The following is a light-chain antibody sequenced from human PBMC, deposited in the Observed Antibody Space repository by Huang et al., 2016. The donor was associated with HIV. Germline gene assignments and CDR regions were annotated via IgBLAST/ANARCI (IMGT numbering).Light chain of an antibody. J-gene: IGKJ1*01. V-gene: IGKV3-15*01. CDR2: GAF. Sequence: EIVMTQSPATLSVSPGERATLSCRASQSVSSNLAWYQQKPGQAPRLLIYGAFTRATGIPARLSGSGSGTEFTLTISSLQSEDFAVYYCQQYNNWPPGTFGQGTKVEIK. CDR3: QQYNNWPPGT. CDR1: QSVSSN.